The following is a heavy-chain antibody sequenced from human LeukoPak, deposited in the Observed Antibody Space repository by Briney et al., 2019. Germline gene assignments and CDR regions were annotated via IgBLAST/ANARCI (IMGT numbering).Heavy chain of an antibody. CDR3: TRLVGGYCSGGSCYNWFDP. CDR2: IRSKANSYAT. CDR1: GFTFSDSG. J-gene: IGHJ5*02. D-gene: IGHD2-15*01. Sequence: PGGSLKLSCAASGFTFSDSGMHWVRQASGKGLEWVGRIRSKANSYATTYAASVKGRFTISRDDSKDTAYLQMNSLETEDTAVYYCTRLVGGYCSGGSCYNWFDPWGQGTLVTVSS. V-gene: IGHV3-73*01.